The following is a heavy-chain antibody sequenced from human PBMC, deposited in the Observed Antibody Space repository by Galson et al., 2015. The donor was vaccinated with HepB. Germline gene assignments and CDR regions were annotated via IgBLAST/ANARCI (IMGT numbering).Heavy chain of an antibody. CDR3: ARDNGYSYGKTPQVFDY. D-gene: IGHD5-18*01. CDR1: GLTFSGYA. Sequence: SLRLSCAGSGLTFSGYARSWVRQAPGKGLEWVSAISGSGGSTYYADPVKGRFTISRDNSKNTLYLQVNSLRAEDTAVYYCARDNGYSYGKTPQVFDYWGQGTLVTVSS. CDR2: ISGSGGST. J-gene: IGHJ4*02. V-gene: IGHV3-23*01.